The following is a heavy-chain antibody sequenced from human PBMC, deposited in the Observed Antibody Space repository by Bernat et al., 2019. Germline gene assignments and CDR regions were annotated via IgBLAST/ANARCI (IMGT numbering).Heavy chain of an antibody. Sequence: QITLKESGPTLVKPTQTLTLTCTFSGFSLSTSGVGVGWIRQPPGKALEWLALIYWDDDKRYSPSLKSRLTITKDTSKNQVVLTMTNMDPVDTATYYCAHTIGIAAAGKDYYYYMDGWGKGTTVTVSS. CDR3: AHTIGIAAAGKDYYYYMDG. CDR2: IYWDDDK. V-gene: IGHV2-5*02. CDR1: GFSLSTSGVG. J-gene: IGHJ6*03. D-gene: IGHD6-13*01.